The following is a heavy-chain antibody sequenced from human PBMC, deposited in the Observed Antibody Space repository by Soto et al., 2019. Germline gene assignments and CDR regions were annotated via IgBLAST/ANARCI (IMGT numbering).Heavy chain of an antibody. CDR1: GFTFGNAW. Sequence: EVQLVESGGGLFKPGGSLRLSCAASGFTFGNAWMNWVGQTPGKGLEWVGRIKSKTDGWTADYAEPVKGSFTISRDDSKNALYLQMNSLKTEDTAVYYCTTDRGHMYDFDYWGQGTLVPVSS. J-gene: IGHJ4*02. CDR2: IKSKTDGWTA. V-gene: IGHV3-15*01. D-gene: IGHD5-18*01. CDR3: TTDRGHMYDFDY.